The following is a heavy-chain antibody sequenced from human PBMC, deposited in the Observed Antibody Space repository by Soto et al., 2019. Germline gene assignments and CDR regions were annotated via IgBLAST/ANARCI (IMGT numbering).Heavy chain of an antibody. Sequence: SVKVSCKASGGTFSSYAISWVRQAPGQGLEWMGGIIPIFGTANYAQKFQGRVTITADKSTSTAYMELSSLRSEDTAVYYCARETRGGMRDGYNLWYFDSWGQGILVTVSS. D-gene: IGHD5-12*01. CDR2: IIPIFGTA. V-gene: IGHV1-69*06. CDR3: ARETRGGMRDGYNLWYFDS. J-gene: IGHJ4*02. CDR1: GGTFSSYA.